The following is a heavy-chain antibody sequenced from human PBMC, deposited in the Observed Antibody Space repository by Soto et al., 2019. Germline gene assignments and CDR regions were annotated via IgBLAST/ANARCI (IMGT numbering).Heavy chain of an antibody. CDR1: GFTFSSYG. CDR2: IWYDGSNK. V-gene: IGHV3-33*01. D-gene: IGHD3-22*01. CDR3: ARGYYYDSSVKGMDV. Sequence: GGSLRLSCAASGFTFSSYGMHWVRQAPGKGLEWVAVIWYDGSNKYYADSVKGRFTISRDNSKNTLYLQMNSLRAEDTAVYYCARGYYYDSSVKGMDVWGQGTTVTVSS. J-gene: IGHJ6*02.